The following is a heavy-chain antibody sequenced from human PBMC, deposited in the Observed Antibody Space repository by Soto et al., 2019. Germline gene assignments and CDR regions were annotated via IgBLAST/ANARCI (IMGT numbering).Heavy chain of an antibody. CDR1: GYSFTSYW. J-gene: IGHJ6*03. V-gene: IGHV5-51*01. CDR2: IYPGDSDT. CDR3: ARHGYGSSVTTFSYYYMDV. D-gene: IGHD4-4*01. Sequence: GESLKISCKGSGYSFTSYWIGWVRQMPGKGLEWMGIIYPGDSDTRYSPSFQGQVTISADKSISTAYLQWSSLKASDTAMYYCARHGYGSSVTTFSYYYMDVWGKGTPVTVSS.